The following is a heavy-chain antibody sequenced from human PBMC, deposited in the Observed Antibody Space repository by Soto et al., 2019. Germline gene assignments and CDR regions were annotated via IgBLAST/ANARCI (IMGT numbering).Heavy chain of an antibody. D-gene: IGHD2-21*01. V-gene: IGHV2-70*01. CDR1: VFSLSTLGTC. Sequence: SGPTLVNPTQTLTLTCTFSVFSLSTLGTCVTWIRQPPGKALEWLALINWDNNEYYTTSLKTRLTISRDTSKNQVVLTMTNVDPVDTATYYCARIPHYSDSYYMDYWGQGTLVTVSS. J-gene: IGHJ4*02. CDR3: ARIPHYSDSYYMDY. CDR2: INWDNNE.